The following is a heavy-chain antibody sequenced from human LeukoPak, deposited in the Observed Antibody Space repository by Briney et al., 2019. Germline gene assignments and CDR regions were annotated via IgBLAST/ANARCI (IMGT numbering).Heavy chain of an antibody. CDR1: GFTFSSYG. V-gene: IGHV3-30*02. J-gene: IGHJ6*02. Sequence: GGSLRLSCAASGFTFSSYGMHWVRQAPGKGLEWVAFIRYDGSNKYYADSVKGRFTISRDNSKNTLYLQMNSLRAEDTAVYYCASRGSSWSYYYYYGMDVWGQGTTVTVSS. CDR2: IRYDGSNK. CDR3: ASRGSSWSYYYYYGMDV. D-gene: IGHD6-13*01.